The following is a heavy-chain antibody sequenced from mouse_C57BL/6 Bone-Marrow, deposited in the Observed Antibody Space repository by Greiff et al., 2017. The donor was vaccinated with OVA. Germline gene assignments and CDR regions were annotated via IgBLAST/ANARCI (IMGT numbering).Heavy chain of an antibody. D-gene: IGHD2-3*01. CDR2: IDPSDSYT. CDR3: ASHDGYYYFDY. V-gene: IGHV1-69*01. J-gene: IGHJ2*01. CDR1: GYTFTSYW. Sequence: QVQLQQPGAELVMPGASVKLSCKASGYTFTSYWMHWVKQRPGQGLEWIGEIDPSDSYTNYNQKFKGKSTLTVDKSSSTAYMQLSSLTSEDSAVYYCASHDGYYYFDYWGKGTTLTVSS.